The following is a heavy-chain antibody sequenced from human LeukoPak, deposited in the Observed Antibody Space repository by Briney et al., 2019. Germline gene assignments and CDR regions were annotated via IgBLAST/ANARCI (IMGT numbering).Heavy chain of an antibody. CDR2: ISPTGGTT. CDR1: GFTFSDYG. Sequence: PGGSLRLSCTVYGFTFSDYGMNWVRQGPGKGLEWVSCISPTGGTTYYADSVQGRFTISRDNSKKTLYLQVNSLRAEDTGLYYCAKDLEAVAGTIVNDYWGEGTLVTVSS. CDR3: AKDLEAVAGTIVNDY. V-gene: IGHV3-23*01. J-gene: IGHJ4*02. D-gene: IGHD6-19*01.